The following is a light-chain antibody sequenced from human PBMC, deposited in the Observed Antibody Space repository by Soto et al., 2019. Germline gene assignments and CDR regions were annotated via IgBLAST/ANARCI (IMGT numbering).Light chain of an antibody. Sequence: EIVLTHSPATLALSPWERATLSFRASQSVSNNYLAWCQQKPGQAPRLLMFDASNRATDIPDRFSGSGSGTDFTLTIGRLEPEDFAVYYCQQFGSLGTFGQGTKVDIK. V-gene: IGKV3-20*01. CDR1: QSVSNNY. CDR2: DAS. CDR3: QQFGSLGT. J-gene: IGKJ1*01.